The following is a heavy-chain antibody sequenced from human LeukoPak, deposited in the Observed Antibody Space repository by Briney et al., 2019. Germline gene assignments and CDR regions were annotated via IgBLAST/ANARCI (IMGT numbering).Heavy chain of an antibody. CDR1: GFTFGDYG. V-gene: IGHV3-49*04. Sequence: GGSLRLSCTASGFTFGDYGMSWVRQAPGKGLEWVGFIRSKAYGGTTEYAASVKGRFTISRDDSKFIASLHMNSLRTEDTAVYYCTRLYSESSSWALDNWGQGTLVTVSS. J-gene: IGHJ4*02. D-gene: IGHD6-13*01. CDR2: IRSKAYGGTT. CDR3: TRLYSESSSWALDN.